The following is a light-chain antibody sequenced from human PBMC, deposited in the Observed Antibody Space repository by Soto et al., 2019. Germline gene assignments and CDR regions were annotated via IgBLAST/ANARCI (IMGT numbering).Light chain of an antibody. Sequence: QSALTQPRSVSGSPGQSVTISCTGTSSDIGGHIPVSWFQQHPGKAPKLMIYDVSKRPSGVPDRFSGSKSGNTASLTISGLQAEDVADYYCCSSAGAFYVFGTGTKVTVL. CDR3: CSSAGAFYV. V-gene: IGLV2-11*01. J-gene: IGLJ1*01. CDR2: DVS. CDR1: SSDIGGHIP.